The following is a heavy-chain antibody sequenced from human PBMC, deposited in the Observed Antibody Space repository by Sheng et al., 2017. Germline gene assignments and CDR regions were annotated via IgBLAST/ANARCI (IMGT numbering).Heavy chain of an antibody. CDR3: ARDLIDYVWGSYASPSTLDY. V-gene: IGHV4-38-2*02. Sequence: QVQLQESGPGLVKPSETLSLTCAVSGYSISSGYYWGWIRQPPGKGLEWIGSIYHSGSTYYNPSLKSRVTISVDTSKNQFSLKLSSVTAADTAVYYCARDLIDYVWGSYASPSTLDYWGQGTLVTVSS. J-gene: IGHJ4*02. CDR2: IYHSGST. CDR1: GYSISSGYY. D-gene: IGHD3-16*01.